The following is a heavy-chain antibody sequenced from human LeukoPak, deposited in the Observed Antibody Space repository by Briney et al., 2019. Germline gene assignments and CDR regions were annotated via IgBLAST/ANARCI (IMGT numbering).Heavy chain of an antibody. J-gene: IGHJ4*02. V-gene: IGHV3-21*01. D-gene: IGHD4-17*01. CDR1: GFTFSSYS. Sequence: GGSLRLSCAASGFTFSSYSMNWVRQAPGPGLERVSYISSSRSYIYYADSVKGRLTISTDNAKNSLYLQMNSLRAEDTAVYYCAPTTVTTGPFAYWGQGTLVTVSS. CDR2: ISSSRSYI. CDR3: APTTVTTGPFAY.